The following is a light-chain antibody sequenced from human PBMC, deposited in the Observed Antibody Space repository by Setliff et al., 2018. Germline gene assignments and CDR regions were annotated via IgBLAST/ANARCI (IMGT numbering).Light chain of an antibody. V-gene: IGLV2-14*03. J-gene: IGLJ1*01. CDR3: VAYTSSSTYI. CDR1: SSDVGSYDF. Sequence: QSDLTQPASVSGSPGQSITISCSGTSSDVGSYDFVSWYQQYPGKAPKLIIYDVTNRPSGVSNRFSGSKAGNTASLTISGLRAEDEADYYCVAYTSSSTYIFGSGTKVTVL. CDR2: DVT.